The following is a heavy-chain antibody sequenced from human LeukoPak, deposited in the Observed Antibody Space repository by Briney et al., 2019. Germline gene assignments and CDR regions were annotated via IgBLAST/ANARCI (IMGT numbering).Heavy chain of an antibody. V-gene: IGHV3-21*01. CDR3: ARDQDGPGATVDH. Sequence: GGSLRLSCAASGFTFTSYGMTWVRQAPGKGLEWVSSISSSSSYIYYSDSVKGRFTISRDNAKNSLYLQMNSLRAEDTAVYYCARDQDGPGATVDHWGQGTLVTVSS. J-gene: IGHJ5*02. CDR1: GFTFTSYG. D-gene: IGHD1-26*01. CDR2: ISSSSSYI.